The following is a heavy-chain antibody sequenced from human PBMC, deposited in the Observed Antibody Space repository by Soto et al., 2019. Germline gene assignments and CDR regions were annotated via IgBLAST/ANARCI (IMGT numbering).Heavy chain of an antibody. CDR3: ARNAMVGAPGSYRSAMDV. D-gene: IGHD1-26*01. Sequence: QVQLVQSEAEVKKPGASVKVSCKASGYTFTSSDINWVRQAPGQGLAWMGWINPNSVNKGYVQKFQGRVTMTRDTSLSTAYLELTRLRSDDKAVYYCARNAMVGAPGSYRSAMDVWGQGTAVIVSS. CDR1: GYTFTSSD. CDR2: INPNSVNK. J-gene: IGHJ6*02. V-gene: IGHV1-8*01.